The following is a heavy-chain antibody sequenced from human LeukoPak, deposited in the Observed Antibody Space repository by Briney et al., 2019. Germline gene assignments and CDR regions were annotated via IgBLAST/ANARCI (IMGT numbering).Heavy chain of an antibody. V-gene: IGHV1-69*04. Sequence: ASVKVSCKASGGTFSDYGISWVRQAPGQGLEYMGRIVLLLGVANYAQKFQGRVTITADKSTGTAYMELRSLRSEDTAVYYCAGLLGDETNYSLDYWGQETLFPAS. CDR2: IVLLLGVA. D-gene: IGHD2-8*01. CDR1: GGTFSDYG. CDR3: AGLLGDETNYSLDY. J-gene: IGHJ4*02.